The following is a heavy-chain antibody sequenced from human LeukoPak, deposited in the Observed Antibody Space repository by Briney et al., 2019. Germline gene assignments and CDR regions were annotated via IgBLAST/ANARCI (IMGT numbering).Heavy chain of an antibody. CDR3: ARDLRKSSGWPDY. D-gene: IGHD6-19*01. CDR1: GFTFSSYG. CDR2: IRYDGSSE. J-gene: IGHJ4*02. Sequence: GGSLRLSCAASGFTFSSYGMHWVRQAPGKGLEWVAFIRYDGSSEYYVDSVKGRFTISRDNSKNTLYLQMNSLRAEDTAVYYCARDLRKSSGWPDYWGQGTLVTVSS. V-gene: IGHV3-30*02.